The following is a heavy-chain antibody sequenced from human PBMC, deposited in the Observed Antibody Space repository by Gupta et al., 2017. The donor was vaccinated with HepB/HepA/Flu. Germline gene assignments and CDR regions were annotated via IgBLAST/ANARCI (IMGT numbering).Heavy chain of an antibody. Sequence: EVQLVESGGALVQPEGSLRLPCAAPGFPFSYSYMSWVRQAPGKGLEWVANMKQDGSQKYYVDSVKGRFTISRDNAKNALSLQMNSLGAEDTAVYYCARDRRPNYGYYYIDVWGKGTTVTVSS. D-gene: IGHD3-10*01. J-gene: IGHJ6*03. CDR2: MKQDGSQK. V-gene: IGHV3-7*01. CDR1: GFPFSYSY. CDR3: ARDRRPNYGYYYIDV.